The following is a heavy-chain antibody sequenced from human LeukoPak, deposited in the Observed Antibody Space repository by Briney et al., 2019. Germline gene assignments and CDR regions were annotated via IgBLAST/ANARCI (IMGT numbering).Heavy chain of an antibody. V-gene: IGHV4-39*07. CDR2: IYYSGGT. D-gene: IGHD6-13*01. J-gene: IGHJ6*04. Sequence: SETLSLTCTVSGGSTTSSSYYWGRIRQPPGKGLEWIGIIYYSGGTYYNPSLKSRVTISVDTSKNRFSLKLSSVTAADTAVYYCARDRVDSSWYFFGLDVWGKGTTVTVSS. CDR1: GGSTTSSSYY. CDR3: ARDRVDSSWYFFGLDV.